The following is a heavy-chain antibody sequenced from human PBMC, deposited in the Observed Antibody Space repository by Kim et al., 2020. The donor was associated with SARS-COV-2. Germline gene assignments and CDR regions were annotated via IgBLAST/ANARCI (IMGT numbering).Heavy chain of an antibody. D-gene: IGHD6-13*01. CDR1: GGSITGYY. V-gene: IGHV4-59*08. CDR2: IHYTGST. CDR3: ARLHSRNHEEFDP. Sequence: SETLSLTCTVSGGSITGYYWSWIRQPPGKGLEWIAYIHYTGSTYYNPSLKSRVTISLDTSRNQFSLKLTSVTAADTAQYYCARLHSRNHEEFDPWGQGTLVTVSS. J-gene: IGHJ5*02.